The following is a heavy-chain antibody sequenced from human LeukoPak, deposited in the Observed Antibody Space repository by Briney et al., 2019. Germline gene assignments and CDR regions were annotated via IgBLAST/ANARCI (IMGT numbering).Heavy chain of an antibody. CDR2: ISGSGDRI. CDR1: GFTFNNYG. J-gene: IGHJ4*02. Sequence: GGSLRLSCAASGFTFNNYGMSWVRQAPGKGLEWLSAISGSGDRIYYADSVKGRFTISRDSYKNTLYLQMNSLGAEDTALYYCMKHNYGDSGYYLGLEYWGQGTLVTVSS. V-gene: IGHV3-23*01. D-gene: IGHD3-22*01. CDR3: MKHNYGDSGYYLGLEY.